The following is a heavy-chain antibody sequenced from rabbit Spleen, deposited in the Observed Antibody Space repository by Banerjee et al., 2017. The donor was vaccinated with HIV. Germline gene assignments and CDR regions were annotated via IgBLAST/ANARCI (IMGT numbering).Heavy chain of an antibody. CDR3: ARSNGDYFNGYDL. V-gene: IGHV1S40*01. J-gene: IGHJ4*01. CDR1: GFSFSSSYD. D-gene: IGHD2-1*01. CDR2: IYTGNGKT. Sequence: QSLEESGGDLVKPGASLTLTCTASGFSFSSSYDMCWVRQAPGKGLEWIGCIYTGNGKTYYASWAKGRFTISKTSSTTVTLQMTSLTAADTATYFCARSNGDYFNGYDLWGPGTLVTVS.